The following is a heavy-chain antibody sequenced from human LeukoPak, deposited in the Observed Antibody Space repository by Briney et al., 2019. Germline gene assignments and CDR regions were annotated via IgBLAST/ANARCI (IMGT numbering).Heavy chain of an antibody. J-gene: IGHJ4*02. D-gene: IGHD7-27*01. CDR3: AKDGGLWVSAHWGDS. CDR1: GFTFSSYT. Sequence: GSLRLSCTASGFTFSSYTMTWVRQAPGKGLKWVSTITTGDGNTYYADSVKGRFTVSRDDSKNTLYLKMNGLRAEDTAVYYCAKDGGLWVSAHWGDSWGRGTLVTVSS. CDR2: ITTGDGNT. V-gene: IGHV3-23*01.